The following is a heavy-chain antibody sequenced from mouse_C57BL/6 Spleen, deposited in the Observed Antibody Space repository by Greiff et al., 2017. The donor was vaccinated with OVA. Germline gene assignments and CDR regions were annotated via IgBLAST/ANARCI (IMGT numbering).Heavy chain of an antibody. V-gene: IGHV1-39*01. J-gene: IGHJ3*01. D-gene: IGHD1-1*01. CDR3: ARDYCSSYFAWFAD. Sequence: EVKLQQSGPELVKPGASVKISCKASGYSFTDYNMNWVKQSHGKSLEWIGVINPNYGTTSYNQTFKGKATLTVDQSSSTAYMQINSLTSEDSAVNDCARDYCSSYFAWFADWGQGTLVTVSA. CDR1: GYSFTDYN. CDR2: INPNYGTT.